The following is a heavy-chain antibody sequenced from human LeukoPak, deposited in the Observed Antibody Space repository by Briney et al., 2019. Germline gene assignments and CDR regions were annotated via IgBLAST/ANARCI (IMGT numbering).Heavy chain of an antibody. CDR1: GGSISSYY. CDR2: IYTSGST. D-gene: IGHD6-13*01. J-gene: IGHJ4*02. V-gene: IGHV4-4*07. CDR3: AREPPYYSSSWYSY. Sequence: SETLSLTCTVSGGSISSYYWSWIRQPAGKGLEWIGRIYTSGSTNYNPSLKSRVTMSVDTSKNQFSLKLSSVTAADTAVYYCAREPPYYSSSWYSYWGQGTLVTVSS.